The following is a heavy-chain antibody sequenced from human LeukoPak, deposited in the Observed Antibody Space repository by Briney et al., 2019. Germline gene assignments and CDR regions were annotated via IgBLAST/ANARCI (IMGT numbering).Heavy chain of an antibody. CDR2: ISGTGANT. CDR3: AYADNNGWYYFDY. J-gene: IGHJ4*02. Sequence: GGSLRLSCAVSGFTFSSYAMTWVRQAPGKGLGWVSAISGTGANTYYADSVKGRFTTSRGNPRSTLYLQMNSLSNEDTAVYYCAYADNNGWYYFDYWGQGTLVTVSS. CDR1: GFTFSSYA. D-gene: IGHD6-19*01. V-gene: IGHV3-23*01.